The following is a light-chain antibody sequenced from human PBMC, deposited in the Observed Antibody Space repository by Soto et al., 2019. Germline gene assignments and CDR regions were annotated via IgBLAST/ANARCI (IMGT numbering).Light chain of an antibody. CDR3: QQYGSSHPMYS. V-gene: IGKV3-20*01. CDR2: GAS. CDR1: QSISSSY. J-gene: IGKJ2*03. Sequence: EIVLTQSPGTLSLSPGERATLSCRASQSISSSYLAWYQQKPGQAPRLLIYGASSRAPGIPDRFSGSGSGTDFTLTISRLEAEDFAVYYCQQYGSSHPMYSFGQRTKLEIK.